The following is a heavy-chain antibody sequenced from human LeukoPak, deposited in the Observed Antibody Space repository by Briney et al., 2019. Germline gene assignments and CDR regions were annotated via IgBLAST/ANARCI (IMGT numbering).Heavy chain of an antibody. D-gene: IGHD6-13*01. CDR1: GFTFSSYA. Sequence: GGSLRLSCGGSGFTFSSYAMSWVRQAPGKGLEWVSAISGSGTDTFYANSVKGRFTISRDNPKNTLYLQMNSLRAEDTAVYYCAKDYLGSSWSDYWGQGTLVTVSS. V-gene: IGHV3-23*01. J-gene: IGHJ4*02. CDR3: AKDYLGSSWSDY. CDR2: ISGSGTDT.